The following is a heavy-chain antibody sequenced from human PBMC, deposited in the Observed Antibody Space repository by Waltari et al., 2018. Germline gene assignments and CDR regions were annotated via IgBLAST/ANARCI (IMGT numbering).Heavy chain of an antibody. J-gene: IGHJ4*02. Sequence: QVQLQESGPGLVKPSETVSLTCAVSGYSISSGYYWGWIRQPPGKGLEWIGHIYHSGSTYYNPALKSRVTISVDTSKNQFSRKLSAVTAADTAVYYCARLMVVRECFDFWGQGTLVTVSS. CDR2: IYHSGST. V-gene: IGHV4-38-2*01. D-gene: IGHD2-21*01. CDR3: ARLMVVRECFDF. CDR1: GYSISSGYY.